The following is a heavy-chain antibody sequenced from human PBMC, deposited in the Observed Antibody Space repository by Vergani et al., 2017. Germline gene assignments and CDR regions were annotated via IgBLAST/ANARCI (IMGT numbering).Heavy chain of an antibody. Sequence: VQLQESGPGLVKPSETLSLTCTVSGGSISSYYWSWIRQAPGKGLEWVSSISSSSSYIYYADSVKGRFTISRDNAKNSLYLQMNSLRAEDTAVYYCARPIYSSVNLPGSPYFDYWGQGTLVTVSS. J-gene: IGHJ4*02. CDR2: ISSSSSYI. CDR3: ARPIYSSVNLPGSPYFDY. D-gene: IGHD6-19*01. V-gene: IGHV3-21*01. CDR1: GGSISSYY.